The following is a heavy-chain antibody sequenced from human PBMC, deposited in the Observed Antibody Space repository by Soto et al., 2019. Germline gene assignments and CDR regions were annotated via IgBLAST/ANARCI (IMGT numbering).Heavy chain of an antibody. V-gene: IGHV3-20*04. CDR1: GFTFDDYG. CDR3: ARPVVPYCSGGSCYWGYFDL. J-gene: IGHJ2*01. D-gene: IGHD2-15*01. CDR2: INWNGGST. Sequence: EVQLVESGGGVVRPGGSLRLSCAASGFTFDDYGMSWVRQAPGKGLEWVSGINWNGGSTGYADSVKGRFTISRDNAKNPLYLQMNSLRGGDTALYYCARPVVPYCSGGSCYWGYFDLWGRGTLVTVSS.